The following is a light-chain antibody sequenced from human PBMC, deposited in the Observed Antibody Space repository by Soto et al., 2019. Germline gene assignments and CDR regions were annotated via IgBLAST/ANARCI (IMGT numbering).Light chain of an antibody. CDR2: GAS. CDR3: QQYDDWPPWT. Sequence: EIVMTQSPATLSVSPGERVTLSCSASESIGSNLAWYQHRPGQAPRLLMYGASASATGIPARFSGSESGTEFSLTISSLQSEDFAVYYCQQYDDWPPWTFGQGTKVDIK. V-gene: IGKV3-15*01. J-gene: IGKJ1*01. CDR1: ESIGSN.